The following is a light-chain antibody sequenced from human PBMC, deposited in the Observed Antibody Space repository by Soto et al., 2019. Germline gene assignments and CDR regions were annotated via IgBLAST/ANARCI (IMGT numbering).Light chain of an antibody. CDR2: AES. J-gene: IGKJ2*01. Sequence: DIQLTQSPSFLSASVGDRVTITCRASQGIAGSLAWYQQKPGKPPKLLIYAESTLQSGVPSRFSGSGSGTRGTLTISSLQPEDFATYYCHQYKSYLYSFGQGTKLEI. V-gene: IGKV1-9*01. CDR1: QGIAGS. CDR3: HQYKSYLYS.